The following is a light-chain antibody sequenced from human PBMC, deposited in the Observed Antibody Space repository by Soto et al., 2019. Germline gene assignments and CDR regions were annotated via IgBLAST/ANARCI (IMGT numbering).Light chain of an antibody. CDR3: MQRIEFPLT. CDR2: TVS. V-gene: IGKV2-40*01. CDR1: QSLLDSDDGNTY. J-gene: IGKJ4*01. Sequence: DIVMTQTPLSLPVTPGEPASISCGSSQSLLDSDDGNTYLDWYLQKPGQSPQLLIYTVSYRASGVPDRFSGSGSGTDLTLKISRVEAEDVGVYYCMQRIEFPLTFGGGTKV.